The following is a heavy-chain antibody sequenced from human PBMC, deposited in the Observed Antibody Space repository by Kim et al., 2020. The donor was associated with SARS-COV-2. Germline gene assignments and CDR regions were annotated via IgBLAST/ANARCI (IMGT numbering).Heavy chain of an antibody. V-gene: IGHV1-8*01. CDR3: ARGKGVRHYYYYGMDV. Sequence: KVQGRVTMTRNTSISTAYMELSSLRSEDTAVYYCARGKGVRHYYYYGMDVWGQGTTVTVSS. J-gene: IGHJ6*02.